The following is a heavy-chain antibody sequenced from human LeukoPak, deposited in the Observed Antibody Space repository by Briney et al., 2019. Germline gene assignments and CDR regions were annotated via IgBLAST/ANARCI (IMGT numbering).Heavy chain of an antibody. CDR2: ISGSGGST. V-gene: IGHV3-23*01. Sequence: PGGSLRLSCAASGFTFSSYAMSWVRQAPGKGLEWVSAISGSGGSTYYADSVRGRFTISRDNSMNTLYLQMNSLRAEDTAVYYCAKSGELGNAFDIWGQGTMVTVSS. CDR1: GFTFSSYA. J-gene: IGHJ3*02. D-gene: IGHD1-26*01. CDR3: AKSGELGNAFDI.